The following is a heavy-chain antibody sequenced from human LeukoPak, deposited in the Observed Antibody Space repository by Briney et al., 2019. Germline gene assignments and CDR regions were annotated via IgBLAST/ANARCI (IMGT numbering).Heavy chain of an antibody. V-gene: IGHV4-59*01. Sequence: SETLSLTCTVSGGSISSYYWSWIRQPPGKGLEWIGYIYYSGSTNYNPSLKSRVTISVDTSKNQFSLKLSSVTAADTAVYYCARATYYDFWSGPLYGMDVWGQGTTVTVSS. CDR2: IYYSGST. CDR3: ARATYYDFWSGPLYGMDV. CDR1: GGSISSYY. D-gene: IGHD3-3*01. J-gene: IGHJ6*02.